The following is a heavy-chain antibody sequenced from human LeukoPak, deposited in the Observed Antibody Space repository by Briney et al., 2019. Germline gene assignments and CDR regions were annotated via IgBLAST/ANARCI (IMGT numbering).Heavy chain of an antibody. Sequence: SENLSLTCTVSGGSISSGSYYWSWIRQHPGEGLEWIGHIYYSGSTYYNPSLKNRVIISVDTSKKQFSLNLSSVTAADTAVYYCARGIWYYGSGSYLDYWGQGTLVTVSS. D-gene: IGHD3-10*01. J-gene: IGHJ4*02. CDR2: IYYSGST. V-gene: IGHV4-31*03. CDR1: GGSISSGSYY. CDR3: ARGIWYYGSGSYLDY.